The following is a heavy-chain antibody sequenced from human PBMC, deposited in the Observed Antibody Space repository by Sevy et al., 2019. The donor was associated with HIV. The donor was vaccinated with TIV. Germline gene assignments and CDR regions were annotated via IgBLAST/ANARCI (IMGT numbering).Heavy chain of an antibody. CDR1: GGSISSSSYY. CDR2: IYYSGST. D-gene: IGHD6-6*01. J-gene: IGHJ4*02. V-gene: IGHV4-39*01. CDR3: ARLRSIPARPDPRYYFDY. Sequence: SETLSLTCTVSGGSISSSSYYWGWIRQPPGKGLEWIGSIYYSGSTYYNPSLKSRVTISVDTSKNQFSLKLSSVTAADTAVYYCARLRSIPARPDPRYYFDYWGQGTLVTVSS.